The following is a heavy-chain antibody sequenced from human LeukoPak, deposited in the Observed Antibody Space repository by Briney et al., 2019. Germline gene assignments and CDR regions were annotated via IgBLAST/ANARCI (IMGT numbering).Heavy chain of an antibody. J-gene: IGHJ4*02. V-gene: IGHV4-61*01. D-gene: IGHD6-25*01. Sequence: PSETLSLTCTVSGGSVSGGSYYWNWIRQPPGKGLEWIGYIHYSGSTNYNPSLKSRVTISVDTSKNQFSLKLSSVTAADTAVYYCARETIGGYPFDYWGQGTLVTVSS. CDR1: GGSVSGGSYY. CDR2: IHYSGST. CDR3: ARETIGGYPFDY.